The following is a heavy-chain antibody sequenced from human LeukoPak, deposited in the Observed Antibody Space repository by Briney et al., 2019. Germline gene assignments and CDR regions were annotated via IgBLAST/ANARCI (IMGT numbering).Heavy chain of an antibody. CDR1: GGSISSSSYY. J-gene: IGHJ5*02. CDR2: IYYSGST. Sequence: SETLSLTCTVSGGSISSSSYYWGWIRQPPGKGLEWIGSIYYSGSTYYNPSLKSRVTISVDTSKNQFSLKLSSVTAADTAVYYCARHTLYPDYADYAEADSWFDPWGQGTLVTVSS. D-gene: IGHD4-17*01. V-gene: IGHV4-39*01. CDR3: ARHTLYPDYADYAEADSWFDP.